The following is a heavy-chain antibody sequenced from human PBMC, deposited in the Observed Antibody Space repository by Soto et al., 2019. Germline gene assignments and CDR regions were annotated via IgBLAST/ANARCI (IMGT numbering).Heavy chain of an antibody. D-gene: IGHD2-2*01. J-gene: IGHJ6*02. V-gene: IGHV3-33*01. CDR3: ARVSDCSSTSCHHYYYYVMDF. Sequence: GGSLRLSCAASGFTFSSYGMHWVRQAPGKGLEWVAVIWYDGSNKYYADSVKGRFTISRDNSKNTLYLQMNSLRAEDTAVYYCARVSDCSSTSCHHYYYYVMDFWGQGTTVTVSS. CDR1: GFTFSSYG. CDR2: IWYDGSNK.